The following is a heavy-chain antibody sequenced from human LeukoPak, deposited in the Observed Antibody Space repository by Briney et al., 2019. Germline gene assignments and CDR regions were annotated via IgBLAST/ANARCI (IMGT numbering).Heavy chain of an antibody. CDR1: VFTLSDYY. V-gene: IGHV3-11*01. J-gene: IGHJ4*02. CDR2: ISSSGSTI. Sequence: PGGSLRLSCAASVFTLSDYYMIWIRQARWKGLEWVSYISSSGSTIYCADSVKGRFTISRDNAKNSLYLQMNSLRAEDTAVYYCAREEGIGLFPYWGQGTLVTVSS. CDR3: AREEGIGLFPY.